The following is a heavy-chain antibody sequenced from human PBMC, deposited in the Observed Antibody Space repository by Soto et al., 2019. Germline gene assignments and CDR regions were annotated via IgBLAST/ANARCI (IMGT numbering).Heavy chain of an antibody. CDR2: ISGSGGST. CDR1: GITFGSRA. Sequence: GGSLRLSCVASGITFGSRAMSWVRQAPGEGLEWVSAISGSGGSTYYADSVKGRFTISRDNSKNTLYLQMNSLRAEDTAVYYCAKGEAYYYDSSGYYGAEYFQHWGQGTLVTVSS. V-gene: IGHV3-23*01. CDR3: AKGEAYYYDSSGYYGAEYFQH. J-gene: IGHJ1*01. D-gene: IGHD3-22*01.